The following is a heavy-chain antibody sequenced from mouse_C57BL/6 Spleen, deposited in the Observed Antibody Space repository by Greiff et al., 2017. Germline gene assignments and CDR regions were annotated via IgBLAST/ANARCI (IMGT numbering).Heavy chain of an antibody. D-gene: IGHD1-2*01. Sequence: EVKVVESGGGLVKPGGSLKLSCAASGFTFSDYGMHWVRQAPEKGLEWVAYISSGSSTIYYADTVKGRFTISRDNAKTTLFLQMTSLRSEDTAMYYCARPYLLRRYFAVWGTGTTVTVSA. CDR1: GFTFSDYG. V-gene: IGHV5-17*01. CDR2: ISSGSSTI. J-gene: IGHJ1*03. CDR3: ARPYLLRRYFAV.